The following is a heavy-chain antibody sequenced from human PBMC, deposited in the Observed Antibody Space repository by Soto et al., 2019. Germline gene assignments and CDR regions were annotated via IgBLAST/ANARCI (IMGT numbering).Heavy chain of an antibody. CDR3: ARVGSPAYCGGDCWGYYFDY. J-gene: IGHJ4*02. Sequence: ASVKVSCKASGYTFTSYYMHWVRQAPGQGLEWMGIINPSGGSTSYAQKFQGRVTMTRDTSTSTVYVELSSLRSEDTAVYYCARVGSPAYCGGDCWGYYFDYWGQGTLVTVSS. V-gene: IGHV1-46*01. CDR1: GYTFTSYY. CDR2: INPSGGST. D-gene: IGHD2-21*02.